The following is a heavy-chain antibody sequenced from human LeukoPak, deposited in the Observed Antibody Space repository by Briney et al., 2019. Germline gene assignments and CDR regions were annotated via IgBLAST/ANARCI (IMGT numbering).Heavy chain of an antibody. Sequence: ASVKVSCKASRYTFTGYYIHWVRQAPGQGLEWMGWINPNIGGTHYAQKFQGRVTMTRDTSISTAYMELSRLRSDDTAVYYCARSRALEVDYWGQGTLVTVSS. J-gene: IGHJ4*02. CDR1: RYTFTGYY. CDR3: ARSRALEVDY. V-gene: IGHV1-2*02. D-gene: IGHD3-10*01. CDR2: INPNIGGT.